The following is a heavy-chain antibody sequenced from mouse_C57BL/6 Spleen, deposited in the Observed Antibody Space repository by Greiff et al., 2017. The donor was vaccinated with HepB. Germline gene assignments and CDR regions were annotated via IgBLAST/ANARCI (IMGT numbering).Heavy chain of an antibody. CDR3: TRDKDYYGSSYLYWYFDV. V-gene: IGHV5-9-1*02. CDR1: GFTFSSYA. CDR2: ISSGGDYI. D-gene: IGHD1-1*01. J-gene: IGHJ1*03. Sequence: EVQLVESGEGLVKPGGSLKLSCAASGFTFSSYAMSWVRQTPEKRLEWVAYISSGGDYIYYADTVKGRFTISRDNARNTLYLQMSSLKSEDTAMYYCTRDKDYYGSSYLYWYFDVWGTGTTVTVSS.